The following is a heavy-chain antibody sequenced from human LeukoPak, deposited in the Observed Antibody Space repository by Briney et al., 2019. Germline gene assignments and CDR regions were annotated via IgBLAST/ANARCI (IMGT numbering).Heavy chain of an antibody. D-gene: IGHD3-22*01. J-gene: IGHJ4*02. CDR3: ARVRYHSDISGQNYGYFEY. Sequence: SETLSLTCTVSGYSISSGHYWGWIRQPPGKGLEWIGTMYHRGSTYDNPSLKSRVTISVDTSKNHFSLKLTSVTAADTAVYYCARVRYHSDISGQNYGYFEYWARESWSPSPQ. CDR2: MYHRGST. CDR1: GYSISSGHY. V-gene: IGHV4-38-2*02.